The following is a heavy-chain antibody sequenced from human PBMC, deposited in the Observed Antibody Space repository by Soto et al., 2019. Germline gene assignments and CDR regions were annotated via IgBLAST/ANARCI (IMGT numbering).Heavy chain of an antibody. CDR3: VKEFRGAFDY. CDR1: GVTVNSNF. CDR2: IFSGGNA. J-gene: IGHJ4*02. Sequence: SLRLSCAFSGVTVNSNFMSWVRQAPGKGLEWVSVIFSGGNADYADSVKGRFIMSRDISKNTLYLQMNSLRAEDTAVYFCVKEFRGAFDYWGQGTLVTVSS. V-gene: IGHV3-53*01. D-gene: IGHD3-10*01.